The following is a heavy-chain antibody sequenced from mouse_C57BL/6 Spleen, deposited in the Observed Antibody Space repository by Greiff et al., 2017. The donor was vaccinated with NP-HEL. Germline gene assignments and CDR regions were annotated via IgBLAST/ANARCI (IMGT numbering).Heavy chain of an antibody. CDR1: GFTFSSYG. J-gene: IGHJ2*01. V-gene: IGHV5-6*02. CDR3: ARRLGRGYYFDY. CDR2: ISSGGSYT. Sequence: DVMLVESGGDLVKPGGSLKLSCAASGFTFSSYGMSWVRQTPDKRLEWVATISSGGSYTYYPDSVKGRFTISRDNAKNTLYLQMSSLKSEDTAMYYCARRLGRGYYFDYWGQGTTLTVSS. D-gene: IGHD4-1*01.